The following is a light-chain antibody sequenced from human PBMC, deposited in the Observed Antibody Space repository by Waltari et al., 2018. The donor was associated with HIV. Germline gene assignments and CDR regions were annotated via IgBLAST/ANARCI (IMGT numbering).Light chain of an antibody. J-gene: IGLJ2*01. CDR3: SSYTSSNTLV. Sequence: QSALTQPASVSGSPGQSLTISCTGTSSDVGGYNYVSWYQQHPGKAPKIIIYEVSYRPSGVSDRFSGSKSGNTASLTISGLQAEDEADYYCSSYTSSNTLVFGGGTKLTVL. CDR1: SSDVGGYNY. CDR2: EVS. V-gene: IGLV2-14*01.